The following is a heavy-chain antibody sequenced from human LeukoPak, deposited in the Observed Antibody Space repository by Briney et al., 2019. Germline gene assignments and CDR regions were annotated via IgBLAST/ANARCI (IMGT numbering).Heavy chain of an antibody. V-gene: IGHV4-34*01. J-gene: IGHJ6*03. CDR1: GGSFSGYH. Sequence: SETLSLTCAVYGGSFSGYHWTWIRQSPGKGLEWIGDINPSGSTYYNPSLKSRLTISVDTSKNQFSLILMSVTAADAAVYYCARSSHDITMKVVVMTSVTYYLNVGGKEPTVTVS. CDR2: INPSGST. D-gene: IGHD3-22*01. CDR3: ARSSHDITMKVVVMTSVTYYLNV.